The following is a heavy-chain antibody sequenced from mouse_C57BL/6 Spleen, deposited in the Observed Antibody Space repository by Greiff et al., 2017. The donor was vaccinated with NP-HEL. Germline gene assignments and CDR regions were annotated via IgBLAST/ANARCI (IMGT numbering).Heavy chain of an antibody. CDR1: GYTFTDYY. CDR3: ARSDYSNPWFAY. CDR2: IYPGSGNT. D-gene: IGHD2-5*01. J-gene: IGHJ3*01. Sequence: VQLQQSGAELVRPGASVKLSCKASGYTFTDYYINWVKQRPGQGLEWIARIYPGSGNTYYNEKIKGKATLTAETSSSSAYMQLSSLTSEDSAVYFCARSDYSNPWFAYWGQGTLVTVSA. V-gene: IGHV1-76*01.